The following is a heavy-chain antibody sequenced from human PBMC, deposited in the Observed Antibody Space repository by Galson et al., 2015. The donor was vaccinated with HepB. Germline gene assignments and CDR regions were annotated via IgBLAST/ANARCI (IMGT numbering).Heavy chain of an antibody. V-gene: IGHV3-23*01. D-gene: IGHD6-19*01. Sequence: SLRLSCAASGFTFSSYAMSWVRQAPGKGLEWVSAISGSGGSTYYADSVKGRFTISRDNSKNTLYLQMNSLRAEDTAVYYCAGRGYSSGWVDAFDIWGQGTMVTVSS. CDR3: AGRGYSSGWVDAFDI. CDR2: ISGSGGST. CDR1: GFTFSSYA. J-gene: IGHJ3*02.